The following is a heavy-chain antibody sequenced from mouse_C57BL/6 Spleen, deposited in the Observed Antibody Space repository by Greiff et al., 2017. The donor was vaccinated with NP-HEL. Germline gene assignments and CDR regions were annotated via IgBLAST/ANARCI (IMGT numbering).Heavy chain of an antibody. J-gene: IGHJ3*01. CDR3: TPHFTTVVAPRAY. CDR1: GFNIKDYY. D-gene: IGHD1-1*01. CDR2: IDPEDGDT. Sequence: VQLQQSGAELVRPGASVKLSCTASGFNIKDYYMHWVKQRPEQGLEWIGRIDPEDGDTEYAPKFQGKATMTADTSSNTAYLQLSSLTSEDTAVYYCTPHFTTVVAPRAYWGQGTLVTVSA. V-gene: IGHV14-1*01.